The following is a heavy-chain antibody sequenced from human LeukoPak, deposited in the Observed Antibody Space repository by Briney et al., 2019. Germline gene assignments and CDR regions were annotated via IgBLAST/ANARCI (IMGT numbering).Heavy chain of an antibody. CDR1: GFTVSSNY. D-gene: IGHD4-17*01. CDR2: IYSGGST. J-gene: IGHJ4*02. V-gene: IGHV3-66*01. CDR3: ATIEAVRFHY. Sequence: PGGSLRLSCAASGFTVSSNYMSWVRQAPGKGLEWVSFIYSGGSTYYADSVKGRFTISRDNSKNTLYLQMNSLRAEDTAVCYCATIEAVRFHYWGQGTLVTVSS.